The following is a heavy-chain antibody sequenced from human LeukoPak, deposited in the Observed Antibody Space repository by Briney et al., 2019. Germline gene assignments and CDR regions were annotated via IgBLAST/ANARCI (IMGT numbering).Heavy chain of an antibody. Sequence: AASVKVSCKASGYTFISYYIHWVRQAPGQGPEWMGVINPFDGSTSYAQKFQGRVTMTRDTSTNTVYMELSSLRSEDTAVFYCVRGASSIAALNPFWYFDLWGRGTLVTVSS. D-gene: IGHD6-6*01. CDR3: VRGASSIAALNPFWYFDL. CDR2: INPFDGST. V-gene: IGHV1-46*01. CDR1: GYTFISYY. J-gene: IGHJ2*01.